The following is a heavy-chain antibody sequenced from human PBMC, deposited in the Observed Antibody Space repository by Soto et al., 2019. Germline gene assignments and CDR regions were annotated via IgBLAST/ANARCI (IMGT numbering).Heavy chain of an antibody. CDR1: GGSISSGGYS. Sequence: QLQLQESGSGLVKPSQTLSLTCAVSGGSISSGGYSWSWIRQAPGKGLEWISSIRSSGDNIYYADSVKGRFTISRDNAKNSLYLQMNSLRAEDTAVYYCARDAPPSGNSYGHPFDSWGQGTLVTVSS. V-gene: IGHV3-11*04. J-gene: IGHJ4*02. CDR3: ARDAPPSGNSYGHPFDS. D-gene: IGHD5-18*01. CDR2: IRSSGDNI.